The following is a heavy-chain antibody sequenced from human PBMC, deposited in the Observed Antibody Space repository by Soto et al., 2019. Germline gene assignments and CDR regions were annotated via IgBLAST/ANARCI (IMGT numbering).Heavy chain of an antibody. Sequence: LSLPCTDSGGSISSGGYYWSWIRQHPGKGLEWIGYIYYSGSTYYNPSLKSRVTISVDTSKNQFSLKLSSVTAADTAVYYCARGGDYSRGGWFDPWGQGTLVTVSS. CDR1: GGSISSGGYY. CDR3: ARGGDYSRGGWFDP. D-gene: IGHD6-13*01. CDR2: IYYSGST. J-gene: IGHJ5*02. V-gene: IGHV4-31*03.